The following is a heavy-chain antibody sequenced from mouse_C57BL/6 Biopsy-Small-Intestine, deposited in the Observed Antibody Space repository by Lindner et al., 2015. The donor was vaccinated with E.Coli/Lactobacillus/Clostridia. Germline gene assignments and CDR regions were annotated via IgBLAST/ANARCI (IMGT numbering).Heavy chain of an antibody. Sequence: VQLQESGAELARPGASVKLSCKASGYTFTSYGISWVKQRTGQGLEWIGEIYPRSGNTYYSEKFKGKATLTADKSSSTAYMELRSLTSEDSAVYFCARWGLLRGYFDVWGTGTTVTVSS. CDR1: GYTFTSYG. CDR2: IYPRSGNT. CDR3: ARWGLLRGYFDV. V-gene: IGHV1-81*01. D-gene: IGHD6-1*01. J-gene: IGHJ1*03.